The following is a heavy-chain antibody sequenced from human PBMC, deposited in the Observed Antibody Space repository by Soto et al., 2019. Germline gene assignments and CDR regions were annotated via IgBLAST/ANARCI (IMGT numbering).Heavy chain of an antibody. CDR1: GYTFTGYY. Sequence: GASVKVSCKASGYTFTGYYMHWVRQAPGQGLEWMGWINPNSGGTNYAQKFQGWVTMTRDTSISTAYMELSRLRSDDTAVYYCAREANIGYCSSTSCFHSRPYGMDVWGQGTTVTVSS. V-gene: IGHV1-2*04. CDR2: INPNSGGT. CDR3: AREANIGYCSSTSCFHSRPYGMDV. J-gene: IGHJ6*02. D-gene: IGHD2-2*01.